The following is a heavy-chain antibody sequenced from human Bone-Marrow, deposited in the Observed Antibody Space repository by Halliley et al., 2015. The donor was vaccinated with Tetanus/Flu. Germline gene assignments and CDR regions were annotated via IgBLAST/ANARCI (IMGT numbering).Heavy chain of an antibody. CDR3: AKGGQEDGYNAFDY. CDR2: FRASGDIS. D-gene: IGHD5-12*01. V-gene: IGHV3-23*01. Sequence: VSDFRASGDISYYVESVKGRFTISRDNSKNTMYLQMNSLRAEDMAVYYCAKGGQEDGYNAFDYWGQGTLVTVSS. J-gene: IGHJ4*02.